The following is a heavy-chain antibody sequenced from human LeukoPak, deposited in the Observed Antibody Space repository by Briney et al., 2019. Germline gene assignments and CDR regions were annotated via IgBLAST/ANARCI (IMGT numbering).Heavy chain of an antibody. CDR2: ISAYNGNT. CDR3: ARDLGILWFGESPTNWFDP. CDR1: GYTFTSYG. Sequence: ASVKVSCKASGYTFTSYGISWVRQAPGQGLEWMGWISAYNGNTDDAQKLQGRVTMTTDTSTSTAYMELRSLRSDDTTVYYCARDLGILWFGESPTNWFDPWGQGTLVTVSS. D-gene: IGHD3-10*01. V-gene: IGHV1-18*01. J-gene: IGHJ5*02.